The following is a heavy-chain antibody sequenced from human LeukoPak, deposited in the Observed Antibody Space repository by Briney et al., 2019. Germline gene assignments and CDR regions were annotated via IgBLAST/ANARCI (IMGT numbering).Heavy chain of an antibody. CDR3: ARRGYCSSTSCPRLDYYYMDV. J-gene: IGHJ6*03. CDR2: IIPFFGTA. D-gene: IGHD2-2*01. V-gene: IGHV1-69*13. CDR1: GGTFSSYA. Sequence: GASVKVSCKASGGTFSSYAISWVRQAPGQGLEWMGGIIPFFGTANYAQKFQGRVTITADESTSTAYMELSSLRSEDTAVYYCARRGYCSSTSCPRLDYYYMDVWGKGTTVTVSS.